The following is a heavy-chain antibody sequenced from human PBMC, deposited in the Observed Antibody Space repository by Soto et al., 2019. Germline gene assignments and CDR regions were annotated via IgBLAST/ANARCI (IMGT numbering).Heavy chain of an antibody. Sequence: PRGSLRLSCAASGFTFGSYAMHWVRQAPGKGLEWVAVISYDGSNKYYADSVKGRFTISRDNSKNTLYLQMNSLRAEDTAVYYCARDYYRFNSGYGFSMDVWGQGTTVTVSS. D-gene: IGHD5-12*01. CDR1: GFTFGSYA. J-gene: IGHJ6*02. CDR3: ARDYYRFNSGYGFSMDV. V-gene: IGHV3-30-3*01. CDR2: ISYDGSNK.